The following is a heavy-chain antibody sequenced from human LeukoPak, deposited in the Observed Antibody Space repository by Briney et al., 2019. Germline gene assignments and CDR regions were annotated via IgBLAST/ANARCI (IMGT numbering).Heavy chain of an antibody. J-gene: IGHJ3*02. Sequence: ASVKVSCKASGYNFPSYGINWVRQAPGQGLEWMGRIIPILGIANYAQKFQGRVTITADKSTSTAYMELSSLRSEDTAVYYCARDLDYYDSSGYPTGAFDIWGQGTMVTVSS. D-gene: IGHD3-22*01. CDR1: GYNFPSYG. V-gene: IGHV1-69*04. CDR2: IIPILGIA. CDR3: ARDLDYYDSSGYPTGAFDI.